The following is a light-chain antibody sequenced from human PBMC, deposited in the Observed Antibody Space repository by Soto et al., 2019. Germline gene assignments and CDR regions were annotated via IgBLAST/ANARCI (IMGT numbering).Light chain of an antibody. CDR1: KLGDKY. Sequence: SSELTQPPSVSVSPGQTASITCSGDKLGDKYACWYQQKPGQSPVLVIYQDSKRPSGIPERFSGSKSGNTATLTISGTQAMDEADYYCQAWDSSTLVFGGGTKLTVL. V-gene: IGLV3-1*01. CDR3: QAWDSSTLV. CDR2: QDS. J-gene: IGLJ2*01.